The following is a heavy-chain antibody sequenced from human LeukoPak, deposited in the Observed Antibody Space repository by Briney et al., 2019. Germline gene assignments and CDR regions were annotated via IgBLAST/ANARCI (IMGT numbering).Heavy chain of an antibody. CDR3: ARVPSDDDFWSGDLPYFDY. J-gene: IGHJ4*02. V-gene: IGHV4-38-2*02. CDR1: GYSISSGYY. CDR2: IYHSGRT. Sequence: SETLSLTCTVSGYSISSGYYWGWIRQPPGKGLEWIGSIYHSGRTYYNPSLKSRVTISVDTSKNQLSLKLSSVTAADPAVYYCARVPSDDDFWSGDLPYFDYWGQGTLVTVSS. D-gene: IGHD3-3*01.